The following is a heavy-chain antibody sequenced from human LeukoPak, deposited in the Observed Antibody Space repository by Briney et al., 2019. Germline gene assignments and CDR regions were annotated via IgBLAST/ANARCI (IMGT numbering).Heavy chain of an antibody. J-gene: IGHJ4*02. CDR2: ISYDESNK. V-gene: IGHV3-30*18. CDR3: AKELYVWGTYRTSFDS. D-gene: IGHD3-16*02. CDR1: GFTFSNYG. Sequence: GGSLRLSCAASGFTFSNYGMHWVRQAPGKGLEWVAVISYDESNKYYGDSVKGRFTISRDNSKNTLYLQMNSLRAEDTAVYYCAKELYVWGTYRTSFDSWGQGTLVTVSS.